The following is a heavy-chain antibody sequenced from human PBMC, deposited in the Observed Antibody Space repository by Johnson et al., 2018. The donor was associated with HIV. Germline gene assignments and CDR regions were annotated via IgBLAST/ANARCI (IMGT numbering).Heavy chain of an antibody. CDR3: ARGGYSTILDAFDI. D-gene: IGHD6-13*01. Sequence: VQLVESGGGVVRPGGSLRLSCAASGFTFGDYAMTWFRQAPGKGLEWVGFIRSKAYGGTAEYAASINGRLTISRDDSRSIAYLQMNSLRAEDTAVYYCARGGYSTILDAFDIWGQGTMVTVSS. CDR2: IRSKAYGGTA. CDR1: GFTFGDYA. J-gene: IGHJ3*02. V-gene: IGHV3-49*03.